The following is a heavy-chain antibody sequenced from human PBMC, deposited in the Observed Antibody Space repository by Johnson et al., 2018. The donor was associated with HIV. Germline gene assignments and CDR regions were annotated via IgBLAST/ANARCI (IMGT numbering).Heavy chain of an antibody. V-gene: IGHV3-64*01. CDR2: ISSNGIGT. D-gene: IGHD3-10*01. Sequence: VQLVESGGGVLRPGGSLRLSCEGFGFIFDDYDLSWVRQAPGKGLEYVSAISSNGIGTYYANSVDGRFTISRDNDKNTLYLEMGSLRVEDMAVYYCARSRGPMRKDAFDIWGQGTKVTVSS. CDR1: GFIFDDYD. CDR3: ARSRGPMRKDAFDI. J-gene: IGHJ3*02.